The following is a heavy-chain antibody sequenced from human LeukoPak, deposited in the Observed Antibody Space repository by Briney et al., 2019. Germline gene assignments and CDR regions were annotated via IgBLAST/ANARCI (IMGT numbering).Heavy chain of an antibody. CDR1: GGSISSGGYY. V-gene: IGHV4-31*03. Sequence: SGTLSLTCTVSGGSISSGGYYWSWIRQHPGKGLEWIGYIYYSGSTYYNPSLKSRVTILVDTSKNQFSLKLSSVTAADTAVYYCARDSTVTTSGFDYWGQGTLVTVSS. CDR3: ARDSTVTTSGFDY. CDR2: IYYSGST. J-gene: IGHJ4*02. D-gene: IGHD4-17*01.